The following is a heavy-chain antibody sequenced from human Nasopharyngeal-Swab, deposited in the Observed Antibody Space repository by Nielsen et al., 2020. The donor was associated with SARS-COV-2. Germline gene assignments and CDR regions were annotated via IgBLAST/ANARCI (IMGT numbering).Heavy chain of an antibody. J-gene: IGHJ5*02. V-gene: IGHV3-30-3*01. CDR1: GFTFSTYA. D-gene: IGHD5-24*01. Sequence: GESLKISCAASGFTFSTYAMHWVRQAPGKGLEWVAFISYDGSNKYYADSVKGRFTISRDNSKNTLYLQMNSLRAGDTAVYYCASTGQRDWLDPWGQGTLVTVSS. CDR2: ISYDGSNK. CDR3: ASTGQRDWLDP.